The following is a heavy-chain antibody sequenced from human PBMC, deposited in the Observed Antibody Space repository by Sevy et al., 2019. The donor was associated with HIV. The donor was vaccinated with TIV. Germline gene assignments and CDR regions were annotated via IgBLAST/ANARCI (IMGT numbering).Heavy chain of an antibody. D-gene: IGHD6-6*01. V-gene: IGHV1-18*01. CDR2: ISAYNGNT. CDR1: GYTFTSYG. Sequence: ASVKVSCKASGYTFTSYGISWVRQAPGQGLEWMGWISAYNGNTNYAQKLQGRVTMTTDTSTSTAYLELRSLGSDDTAVYYCARATKYGSSSDDYYGMDVWGQGTTVTVSS. J-gene: IGHJ6*02. CDR3: ARATKYGSSSDDYYGMDV.